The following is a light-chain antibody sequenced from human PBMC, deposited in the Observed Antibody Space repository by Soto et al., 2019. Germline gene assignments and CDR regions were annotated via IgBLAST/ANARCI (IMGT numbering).Light chain of an antibody. V-gene: IGKV3-20*01. CDR1: QSVSSSY. CDR2: GSS. Sequence: EIVLTQSPGTLSLSPGERATLSCRASQSVSSSYLAWYQQKPGQAPRLLIYGSSSRATGIPDRFSGSGSGTDFTLTISRLEPEDFAVYYCQHYGSSPYTFGHGTKLEIK. CDR3: QHYGSSPYT. J-gene: IGKJ2*01.